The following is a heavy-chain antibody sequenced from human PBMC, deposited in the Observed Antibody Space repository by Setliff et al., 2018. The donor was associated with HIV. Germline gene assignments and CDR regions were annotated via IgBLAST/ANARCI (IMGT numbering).Heavy chain of an antibody. Sequence: GGSLRLSCAASGFTFSDYYMSWIRQAPGKGLEWVSYISSRDTTIYYADSVKGRFTISRDNAKSSLYLQLNSLRAEDTAVYYCAKDGIGDTSGFFDSWGQGTLVTVSS. CDR2: ISSRDTTI. D-gene: IGHD3-22*01. V-gene: IGHV3-11*04. CDR3: AKDGIGDTSGFFDS. J-gene: IGHJ4*02. CDR1: GFTFSDYY.